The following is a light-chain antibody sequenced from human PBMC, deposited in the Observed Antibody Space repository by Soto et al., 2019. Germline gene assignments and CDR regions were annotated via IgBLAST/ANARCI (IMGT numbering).Light chain of an antibody. J-gene: IGLJ2*01. CDR1: SSNIGNNH. CDR3: QSYDSSLSGSVV. CDR2: GNS. V-gene: IGLV1-40*01. Sequence: QSVLTQPPSVSAAPGQRVTISCSGSSSNIGNNHVSWYQQLPGTAPKLLIYGNSNRPSGVPDRFSGSKSGTSASLAITGLQAEDEADYYCQSYDSSLSGSVVFGGGTKLTVL.